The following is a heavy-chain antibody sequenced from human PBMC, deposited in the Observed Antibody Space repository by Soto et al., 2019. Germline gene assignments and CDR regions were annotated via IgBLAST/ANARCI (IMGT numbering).Heavy chain of an antibody. CDR1: GGSISSYY. V-gene: IGHV4-59*01. D-gene: IGHD6-13*01. CDR3: ARAPLIAAADYYYGMDV. CDR2: IYYSGST. Sequence: SETLSLTCTVSGGSISSYYWSWIRQPPGKGLEWIGYIYYSGSTNYNPSLKSRVTISVDTSKNQFSLKLSSVTAADTAVYYCARAPLIAAADYYYGMDVWGQGTTVTVSS. J-gene: IGHJ6*02.